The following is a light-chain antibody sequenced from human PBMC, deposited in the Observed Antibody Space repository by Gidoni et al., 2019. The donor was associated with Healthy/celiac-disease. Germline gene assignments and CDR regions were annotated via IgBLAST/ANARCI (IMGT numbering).Light chain of an antibody. CDR2: WAS. Sequence: DIVMTQPPASLPVSMVERATINSKPSQTVLYSSNNKNYLAWYQQKPGQPPKLLIYWASTRESGVPDRFSGSGSGTDFTLTISSLQAEDVAVYYCQQYYSTPMYTFGQGTKLEIK. V-gene: IGKV4-1*01. CDR1: QTVLYSSNNKNY. J-gene: IGKJ2*01. CDR3: QQYYSTPMYT.